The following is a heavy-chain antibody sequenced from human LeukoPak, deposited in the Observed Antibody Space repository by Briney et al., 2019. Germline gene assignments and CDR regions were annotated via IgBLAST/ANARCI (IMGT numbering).Heavy chain of an antibody. Sequence: GGSLRLSCAASEFTFSSYTMHWVRQAPGKGLEWVANIKQDGSEKNYVDSVKGRFTISRDNAKNSLYLQMNSLRAEDTTVYYCARGPYHYYMDVWGKGTAVTVSS. CDR3: ARGPYHYYMDV. CDR2: IKQDGSEK. J-gene: IGHJ6*03. V-gene: IGHV3-7*01. CDR1: EFTFSSYT.